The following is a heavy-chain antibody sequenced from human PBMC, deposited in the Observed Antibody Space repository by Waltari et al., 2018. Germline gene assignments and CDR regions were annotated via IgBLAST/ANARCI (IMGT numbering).Heavy chain of an antibody. V-gene: IGHV1-24*01. CDR2: CDPEDGET. J-gene: IGHJ3*02. Sequence: QVQLVQSGAEVKKPGASVKVSCKVSGYTLTELSMHWGRQAPGKGLEWMGGCDPEDGETSYEQKFQGRGTMTEDTATATAYMGLSSLRSEDTAVYYCATVKGGDAFDIWGQGTMVTVSS. CDR1: GYTLTELS. D-gene: IGHD3-16*01. CDR3: ATVKGGDAFDI.